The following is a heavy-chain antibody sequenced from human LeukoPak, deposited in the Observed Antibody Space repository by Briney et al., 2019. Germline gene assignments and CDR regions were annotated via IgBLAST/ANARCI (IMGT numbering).Heavy chain of an antibody. CDR1: GGSLSGYY. CDR2: INHSGST. J-gene: IGHJ4*02. D-gene: IGHD3-22*01. Sequence: SETPSLTCAVYGGSLSGYYWSWIRQPPGKGLEWIGEINHSGSTNYNPSLKSRVTISVDTSKNQFSLKLSSVTAADTAVYYCARPDLSITMIPDWGQGTLVTVSS. V-gene: IGHV4-34*01. CDR3: ARPDLSITMIPD.